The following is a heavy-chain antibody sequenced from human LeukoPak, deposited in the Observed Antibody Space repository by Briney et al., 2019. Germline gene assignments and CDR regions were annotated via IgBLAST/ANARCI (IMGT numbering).Heavy chain of an antibody. V-gene: IGHV4-4*07. J-gene: IGHJ4*02. CDR2: IYTSGSN. Sequence: SQTLSLTCTVSGRSLSSYYRSWLRQPDGKGLEWIGRIYTSGSNNYNPSLKSRVTMSVDTSKNQFSLELSSVTAADTAVYYCARGGSCSGGSCYGVFDYWGQGTLVTVSS. CDR1: GRSLSSYY. CDR3: ARGGSCSGGSCYGVFDY. D-gene: IGHD2-15*01.